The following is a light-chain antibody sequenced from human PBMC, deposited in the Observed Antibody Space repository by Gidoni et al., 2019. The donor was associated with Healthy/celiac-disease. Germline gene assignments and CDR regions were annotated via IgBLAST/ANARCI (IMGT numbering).Light chain of an antibody. CDR1: HSVSSSY. V-gene: IGKV3-20*01. J-gene: IGKJ2*01. CDR3: QQYGSSPPRYT. Sequence: EIVLTQSPGTLSLSPGERATLSCRASHSVSSSYLSGYQQKPGQAPRLVIHGATSRATGIPDRFSGSGSGTDFTLTISRLEPEDFAGYYCQQYGSSPPRYTFGQGTKLEIK. CDR2: GAT.